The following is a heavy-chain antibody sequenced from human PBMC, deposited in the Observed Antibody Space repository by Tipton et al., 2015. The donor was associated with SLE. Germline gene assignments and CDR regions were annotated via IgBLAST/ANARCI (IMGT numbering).Heavy chain of an antibody. J-gene: IGHJ6*02. CDR3: ARGPNTAMVSDYYYYGMDV. CDR1: GGSISSHY. D-gene: IGHD5-18*01. V-gene: IGHV4-59*08. Sequence: TLSLTCTVSGGSISSHYWSWIRQPPGKGLEWIGYIYYSGSTNYNPSLKSRVTISVDTSKNQFSLKLSSVTAADTAVYYCARGPNTAMVSDYYYYGMDVWGQGTTVTVSS. CDR2: IYYSGST.